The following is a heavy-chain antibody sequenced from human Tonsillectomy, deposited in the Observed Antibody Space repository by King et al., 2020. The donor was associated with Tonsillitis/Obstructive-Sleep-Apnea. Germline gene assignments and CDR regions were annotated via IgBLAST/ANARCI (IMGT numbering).Heavy chain of an antibody. V-gene: IGHV4-59*01. CDR3: ARETGTGVFDY. CDR1: DGSISSYY. CDR2: IYYSGNT. Sequence: QLQESGPGLVKPSETLSLTCSVSDGSISSYYWNWIRQPPGKGLEWIGFIYYSGNTNYNPSLKSRVTISVDTSKNLFSLKLSSVTAADTAVYYCARETGTGVFDYWGQGTLVTVSS. J-gene: IGHJ4*02. D-gene: IGHD1-14*01.